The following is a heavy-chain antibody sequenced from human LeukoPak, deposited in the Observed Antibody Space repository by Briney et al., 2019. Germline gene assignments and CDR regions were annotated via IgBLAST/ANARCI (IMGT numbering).Heavy chain of an antibody. J-gene: IGHJ6*03. CDR3: ARAPPPDYYYYMDV. V-gene: IGHV1-8*03. CDR2: MNPNSGNT. CDR1: VYTFTSYD. Sequence: GASVKVSCKASVYTFTSYDIKWVRQATGQGLEWMGWMNPNSGNTGYAQKFQGRVTITRNTSISTACMELSSLRSEDTAVYYCARAPPPDYYYYMDVWGKGTTVTVSS.